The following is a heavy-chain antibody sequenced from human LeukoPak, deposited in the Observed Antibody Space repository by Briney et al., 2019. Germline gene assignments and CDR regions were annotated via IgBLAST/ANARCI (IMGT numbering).Heavy chain of an antibody. CDR2: INHSGST. Sequence: PSETLSLTCAVYGGSFSGYSWSWIRQPPGKGLEWIGEINHSGSTNYNPSLKSRVTISVDASKKQFSLKLSSVTAADTAVYYCARRRYASSWRDSWGQGTLVTVSS. J-gene: IGHJ4*02. V-gene: IGHV4-34*01. CDR1: GGSFSGYS. CDR3: ARRRYASSWRDS. D-gene: IGHD6-13*01.